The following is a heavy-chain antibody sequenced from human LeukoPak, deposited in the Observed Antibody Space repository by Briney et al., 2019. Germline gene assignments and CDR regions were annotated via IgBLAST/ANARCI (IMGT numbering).Heavy chain of an antibody. V-gene: IGHV1-3*01. D-gene: IGHD1-26*01. Sequence: ASVKVSCKASGYIFTNYAMHWVRQAPGQRLEWMGRISGGSGDTKYSQKFQDRVTITRDTSVSTAYMELSSLRSEDTAVYYCARIGWELPHTDYYFDYWGQGTLVTVSS. J-gene: IGHJ4*02. CDR3: ARIGWELPHTDYYFDY. CDR1: GYIFTNYA. CDR2: ISGGSGDT.